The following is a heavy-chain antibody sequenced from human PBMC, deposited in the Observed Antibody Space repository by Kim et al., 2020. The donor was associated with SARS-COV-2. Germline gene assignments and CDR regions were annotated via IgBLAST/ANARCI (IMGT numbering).Heavy chain of an antibody. V-gene: IGHV3-66*01. CDR1: GFTFSSNY. J-gene: IGHJ6*02. D-gene: IGHD3-22*01. CDR2: IYSGGST. CDR3: AGDSSGYPSYYYYYGLDV. Sequence: GGSLRLSCAASGFTFSSNYMSWVRQAPGKGLEWVSVIYSGGSTYYTDSVEGRSTISRDNSKNTLYLQMNSLRAEDTAVYYCAGDSSGYPSYYYYYGLDVWGQGPT.